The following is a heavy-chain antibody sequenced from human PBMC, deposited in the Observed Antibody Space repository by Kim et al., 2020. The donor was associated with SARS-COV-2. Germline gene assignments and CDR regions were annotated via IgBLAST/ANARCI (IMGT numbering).Heavy chain of an antibody. CDR1: GFTFKNHA. CDR3: AKALGYGGEWPRIDY. J-gene: IGHJ4*01. CDR2: VGYEGTNR. Sequence: GGSLRLSCAASGFTFKNHAMHWVRQAPGKGLEWLAVVGYEGTNRYYVDAVKGRFTISRDNSENTVYLQMSSLRVEDTAVYSCAKALGYGGEWPRIDYWG. D-gene: IGHD5-12*01. V-gene: IGHV3-33*06.